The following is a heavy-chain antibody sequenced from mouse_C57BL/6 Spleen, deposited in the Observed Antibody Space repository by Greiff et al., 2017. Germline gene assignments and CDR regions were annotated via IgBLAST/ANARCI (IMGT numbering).Heavy chain of an antibody. J-gene: IGHJ1*03. V-gene: IGHV7-3*01. D-gene: IGHD3-1*01. CDR3: ARVGLGWYFGV. Sequence: EVMLVESGGGLVQPGGSLSLSCAASGFTFTDYYMSWVRQPPGKALEWLGFIRNKANGYTTEYSASVKGRFTISRDNSQSILNLQMNALGAEDSASYDSARVGLGWYFGVWGTGTTVTVSS. CDR1: GFTFTDYY. CDR2: IRNKANGYTT.